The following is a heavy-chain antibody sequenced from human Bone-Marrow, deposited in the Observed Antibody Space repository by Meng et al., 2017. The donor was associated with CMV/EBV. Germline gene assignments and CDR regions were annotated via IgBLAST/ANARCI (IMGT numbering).Heavy chain of an antibody. CDR1: GYSFIDYG. CDR3: ARDEYSSGWPGDY. CDR2: ISAKHVNT. D-gene: IGHD6-19*01. J-gene: IGHJ4*02. Sequence: ASVKVSCKASGYSFIDYGVTWVRQAPGQGLEWMGWISAKHVNTNYAQKLQGRVTMTTDTSTSTAYMELRSLRSDDTAVYYCARDEYSSGWPGDYWGQGTLVTISS. V-gene: IGHV1-18*01.